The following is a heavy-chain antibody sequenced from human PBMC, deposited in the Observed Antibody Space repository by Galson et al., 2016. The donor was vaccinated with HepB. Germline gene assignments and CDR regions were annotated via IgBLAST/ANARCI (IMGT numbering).Heavy chain of an antibody. J-gene: IGHJ6*02. CDR3: ATTHITVRPRYYGMDV. CDR2: IYYSGDT. CDR1: GGSTITSYY. D-gene: IGHD6-6*01. Sequence: SETLSLTCTVSGGSTITSYYWSWIRQPPGKGLEWIGFIYYSGDTNNNPSLKSRVALPVDMSKKQFSLELSSVPAADTAVYYCATTHITVRPRYYGMDVWGQGTPVTVSS. V-gene: IGHV4-59*01.